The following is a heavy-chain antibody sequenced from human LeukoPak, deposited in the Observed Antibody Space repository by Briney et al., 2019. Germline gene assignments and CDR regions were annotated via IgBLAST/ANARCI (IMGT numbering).Heavy chain of an antibody. CDR3: SRGPLYEVPYYQHYYGLDV. J-gene: IGHJ6*02. Sequence: GGSLRLSCVASGFPFSSYWMTWVRQAPGKGLEWVANIKQDGSEKFYVDSVKGRFTISRDNAKNSLFLQLNSLRVEDTAVYYCSRGPLYEVPYYQHYYGLDVWGQGTTVAVSS. CDR2: IKQDGSEK. CDR1: GFPFSSYW. V-gene: IGHV3-7*03. D-gene: IGHD2-2*02.